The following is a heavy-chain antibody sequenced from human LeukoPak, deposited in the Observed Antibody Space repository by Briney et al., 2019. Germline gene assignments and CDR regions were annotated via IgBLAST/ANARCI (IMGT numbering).Heavy chain of an antibody. V-gene: IGHV3-11*06. J-gene: IGHJ5*02. D-gene: IGHD5-18*01. CDR1: IFTFRDRF. Sequence: PGGSLRLSCAASIFTFRDRFMSWIRQPPGKGLEWVSSISSSSSYIYYADSVKGRFTISRDNAKNSLYLQMNSLRAEDTAVYYCARDTAMVTGGTFWFDPWGQGTLVTVSS. CDR2: ISSSSSYI. CDR3: ARDTAMVTGGTFWFDP.